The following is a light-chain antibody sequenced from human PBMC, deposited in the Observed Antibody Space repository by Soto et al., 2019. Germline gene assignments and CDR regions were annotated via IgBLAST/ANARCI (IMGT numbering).Light chain of an antibody. CDR2: SAS. V-gene: IGKV3-15*01. CDR1: QSISTE. CDR3: QQVHNWPLT. J-gene: IGKJ2*01. Sequence: EIVMTQSPATLSVSPGERATLSCRASQSISTELAWYQQKPGQPPRLLIYSASTRATGVPARFTGSGSGSDFTLTISGLQSEDFAVYYCQQVHNWPLTFGQGTGLEI.